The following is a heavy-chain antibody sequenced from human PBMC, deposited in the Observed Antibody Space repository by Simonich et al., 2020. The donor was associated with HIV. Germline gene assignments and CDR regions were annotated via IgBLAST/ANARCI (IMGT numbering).Heavy chain of an antibody. D-gene: IGHD6-13*01. CDR3: ARDLSSSSWNDY. Sequence: VQLVESGGGLVQPGGSLSISCEAYGLTFSRYWMSWVRQDPGKGLEWVANIKQDGSEKYYVDSVKGRFTISRDNAKNSLYLQMNSLRAEDTAVYYCARDLSSSSWNDYWGQGTLVTVSS. CDR1: GLTFSRYW. J-gene: IGHJ4*02. V-gene: IGHV3-7*01. CDR2: IKQDGSEK.